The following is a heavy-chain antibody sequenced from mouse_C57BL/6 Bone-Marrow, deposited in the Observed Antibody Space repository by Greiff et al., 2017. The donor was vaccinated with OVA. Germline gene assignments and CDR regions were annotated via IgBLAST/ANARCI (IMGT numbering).Heavy chain of an antibody. V-gene: IGHV7-3*01. CDR3: ARYRDYGNYRYLHY. CDR2: IRNKANGYTT. CDR1: GFTFTDYY. Sequence: EVKVVESGGGLVQPGGSLSLSCAASGFTFTDYYMSWVRQPPGKALEWLGFIRNKANGYTTEYSASVKGRFTISRDNSQSILYLQMNALRAEDSATYYCARYRDYGNYRYLHYWGQGTTLTVSS. D-gene: IGHD2-1*01. J-gene: IGHJ2*01.